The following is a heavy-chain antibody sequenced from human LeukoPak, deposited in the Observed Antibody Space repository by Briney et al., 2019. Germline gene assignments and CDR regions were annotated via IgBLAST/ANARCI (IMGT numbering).Heavy chain of an antibody. CDR2: ISSSGSTI. J-gene: IGHJ6*03. D-gene: IGHD2-21*02. Sequence: GGSLRLSCAASGFTFSSYAMSWVRQAPGKGLEWVSYISSSGSTIYYADSVKGRFTISRDNAKNSLYLQMNSLRAEDTAVYYCARGGRHIVVVTAPCYYYMDVWGKGTTVTISS. CDR1: GFTFSSYA. V-gene: IGHV3-48*03. CDR3: ARGGRHIVVVTAPCYYYMDV.